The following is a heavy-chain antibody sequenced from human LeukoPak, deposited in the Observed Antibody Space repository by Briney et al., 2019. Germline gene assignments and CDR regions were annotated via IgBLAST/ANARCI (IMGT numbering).Heavy chain of an antibody. V-gene: IGHV3-53*01. CDR1: EFSVSSNY. D-gene: IGHD6-19*01. CDR2: IHSDGTT. Sequence: SGGSLRLSCAASEFSVSSNYMTWVRQAPGKGLEWVSVIHSDGTTYYADSVRGRFTISTDNFKNSLFLQMNSMGADDTAVYYCVREGTPGRQFFDLWDRGTLVTVSS. CDR3: VREGTPGRQFFDL. J-gene: IGHJ2*01.